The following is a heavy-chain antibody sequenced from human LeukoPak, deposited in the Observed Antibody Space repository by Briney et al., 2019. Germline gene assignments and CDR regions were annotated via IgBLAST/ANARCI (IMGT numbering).Heavy chain of an antibody. V-gene: IGHV4-61*08. Sequence: NPSETLSLTCTVSGGSISSGGYYWSWIRQPPGKGLEWIGYIYYSGSTNYNPSLKSRVTISVDTSKNQFSLKLSSVTAADTAVYYCATALYQPDAFDIWGQGTMVTVSS. J-gene: IGHJ3*02. CDR3: ATALYQPDAFDI. D-gene: IGHD2-2*01. CDR2: IYYSGST. CDR1: GGSISSGGYY.